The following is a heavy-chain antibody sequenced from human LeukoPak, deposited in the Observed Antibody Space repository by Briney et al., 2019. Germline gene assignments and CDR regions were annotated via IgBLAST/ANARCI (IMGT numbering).Heavy chain of an antibody. V-gene: IGHV1-2*02. D-gene: IGHD6-19*01. CDR3: AREGYRSGWAPFDY. Sequence: ASVKVSCKAPGYTFTGYYMHWVRQAPGQGLEWMGWINPNSGGTNYAQKFQGRVTMTRDTSISTAYMELSRLRSDDTAVYYCAREGYRSGWAPFDYWGQGALVTVSS. J-gene: IGHJ4*02. CDR2: INPNSGGT. CDR1: GYTFTGYY.